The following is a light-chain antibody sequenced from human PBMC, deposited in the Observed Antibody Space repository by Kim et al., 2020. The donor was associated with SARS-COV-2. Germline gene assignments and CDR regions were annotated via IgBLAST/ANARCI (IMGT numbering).Light chain of an antibody. V-gene: IGLV1-40*01. CDR1: SSNIGAGYD. J-gene: IGLJ2*01. CDR2: GNS. Sequence: GKRVTISCTGRSSNIGAGYDVHWYQQLPVTAPKLLIYGNSNRPSGVPDRFSGSKSGTSASLAITGLQAEDEADYYCQSYDSSLSVVFGGGTQLTVL. CDR3: QSYDSSLSVV.